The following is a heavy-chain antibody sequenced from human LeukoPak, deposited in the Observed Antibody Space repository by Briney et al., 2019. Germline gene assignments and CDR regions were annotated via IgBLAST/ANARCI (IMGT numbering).Heavy chain of an antibody. D-gene: IGHD3-22*01. CDR1: GDSVSINSAA. J-gene: IGHJ6*03. Sequence: SQTLSLTCAISGDSVSINSAAWNWIRQSPSRGLEWLGRTYYRSKWYNDYAVSVKSRITINPDTSKNQFSLQLNSVTPEDTAVYYCARVPYYYDSSTYYSDYYMDVWGKGTTVTVSS. CDR2: TYYRSKWYN. V-gene: IGHV6-1*01. CDR3: ARVPYYYDSSTYYSDYYMDV.